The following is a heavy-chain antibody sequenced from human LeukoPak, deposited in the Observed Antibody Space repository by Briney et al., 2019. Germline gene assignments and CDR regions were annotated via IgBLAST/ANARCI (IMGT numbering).Heavy chain of an antibody. CDR1: GFTVSSNY. Sequence: GGSLRLSCAASGFTVSSNYMSWVRQAPGKGLEWVSLIYSGGVTYYADSVKGRFIIPRDNSKNTLFLQMNSLRAEDTAVYYCARAPSGWSDYWYFDLWGRGTLVTVSS. V-gene: IGHV3-53*01. D-gene: IGHD6-19*01. J-gene: IGHJ2*01. CDR3: ARAPSGWSDYWYFDL. CDR2: IYSGGVT.